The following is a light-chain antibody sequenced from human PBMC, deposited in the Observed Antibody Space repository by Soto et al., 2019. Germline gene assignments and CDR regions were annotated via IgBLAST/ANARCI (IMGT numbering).Light chain of an antibody. CDR2: GAS. CDR1: QSVSSSS. J-gene: IGKJ5*01. CDR3: QQYGNSPIT. Sequence: EIVLTQSPGTLSLSPGERPTLSCRASQSVSSSSLAWYQQKPGQAPRLIIYGASSRATGIPDRFSGSGSGTDFTLTITRLEPEDFALYYCQQYGNSPITFGQGTRLEIK. V-gene: IGKV3-20*01.